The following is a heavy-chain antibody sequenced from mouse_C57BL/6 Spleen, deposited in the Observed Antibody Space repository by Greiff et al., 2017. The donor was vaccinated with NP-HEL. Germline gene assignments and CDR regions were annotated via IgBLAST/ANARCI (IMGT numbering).Heavy chain of an antibody. CDR2: INPNNGGT. CDR3: ASHYYGSSFWFAY. D-gene: IGHD1-1*01. CDR1: GYTFTDYY. Sequence: EVQLQQSGPELVKPGASVKISCKASGYTFTDYYMNWVKQSHGKSLEWIGDINPNNGGTSYNQKFKGKATLTVDKSSSTAYMELRSLTSEDSAVYYCASHYYGSSFWFAYWGQGTLVTVSA. V-gene: IGHV1-26*01. J-gene: IGHJ3*01.